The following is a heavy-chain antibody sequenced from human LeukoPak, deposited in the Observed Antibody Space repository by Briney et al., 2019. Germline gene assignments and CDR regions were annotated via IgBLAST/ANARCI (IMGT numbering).Heavy chain of an antibody. Sequence: GGSLRLSCEASEFTFSNYNMNWVRQAPGQRLEWASSITSSSTYVFYADSVKGRFTISRDNAQNSLYLQMNSLRAEDTAVYYCARYSGSYACFQHWGQGTLVTVSS. J-gene: IGHJ1*01. CDR1: EFTFSNYN. CDR3: ARYSGSYACFQH. D-gene: IGHD1-26*01. V-gene: IGHV3-21*01. CDR2: ITSSSTYV.